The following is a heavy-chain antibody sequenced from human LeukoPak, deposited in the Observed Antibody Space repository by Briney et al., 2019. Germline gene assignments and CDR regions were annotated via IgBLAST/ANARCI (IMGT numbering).Heavy chain of an antibody. CDR2: ICTSSSYI. D-gene: IGHD6-13*01. J-gene: IGHJ4*02. CDR1: GFTFSRNS. Sequence: GGSLRLSCAASGFTFSRNSMNWVRQAPGKGLEWVASICTSSSYIYYADSVKGRFTISRDNAKKSLYLQMNSLRAEDTAVYYCARGAEGIAAAVSYFDYWGQGTLVTVSS. V-gene: IGHV3-21*01. CDR3: ARGAEGIAAAVSYFDY.